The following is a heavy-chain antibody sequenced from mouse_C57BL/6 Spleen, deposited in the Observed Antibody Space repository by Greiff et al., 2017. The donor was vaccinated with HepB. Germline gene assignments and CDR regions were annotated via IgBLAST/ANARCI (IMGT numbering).Heavy chain of an antibody. Sequence: DVMLVESGGGLVQPGESLKLSCESNEYEFPSHDMSWVRKTPEKRLELVASINSDGGSTYYPDTMERRFIISRDNTKKTLYLQMNSLRSEETALYYCARHSHYYGSRDWYFDVWGTGTTVTVSS. V-gene: IGHV5-2*01. J-gene: IGHJ1*03. CDR2: INSDGGST. CDR3: ARHSHYYGSRDWYFDV. CDR1: EYEFPSHD. D-gene: IGHD1-1*01.